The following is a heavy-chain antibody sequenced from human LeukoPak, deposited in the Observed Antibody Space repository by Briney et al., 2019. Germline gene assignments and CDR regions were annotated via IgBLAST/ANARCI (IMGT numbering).Heavy chain of an antibody. CDR3: AKGDRNGWYFDY. V-gene: IGHV3-20*01. CDR1: GFTFDDFA. Sequence: PGGSLRLSCAASGFTFDDFAMHWVRQAPGKGLEWVSAISGSGGSTYYADSVKGRFTISRDNAKNFLFLQMNSLRAEDTALYHCAKGDRNGWYFDYWGLGTLVTVSS. D-gene: IGHD6-19*01. J-gene: IGHJ4*02. CDR2: ISGSGGST.